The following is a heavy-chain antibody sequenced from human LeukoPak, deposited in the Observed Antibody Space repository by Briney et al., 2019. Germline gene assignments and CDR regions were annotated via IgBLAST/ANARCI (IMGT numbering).Heavy chain of an antibody. CDR3: ANDITMVRGVIDY. CDR1: GFTFRSYA. Sequence: GGSLRLSCAASGFTFRSYAMSWVRQAPGKGLEWVSPINDIGGSTYYADSVKGRFTISRDNSKNTLYLQMNSLRAEDTAVYYCANDITMVRGVIDYWGHGTLVTVSS. CDR2: INDIGGST. D-gene: IGHD3-10*01. J-gene: IGHJ4*01. V-gene: IGHV3-23*01.